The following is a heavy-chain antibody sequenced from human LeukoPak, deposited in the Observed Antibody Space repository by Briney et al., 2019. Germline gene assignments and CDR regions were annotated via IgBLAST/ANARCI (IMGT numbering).Heavy chain of an antibody. D-gene: IGHD1-26*01. CDR1: GGSISSGDYY. V-gene: IGHV4-30-4*08. CDR2: IYYSGST. CDR3: ARLSGSYYPDY. J-gene: IGHJ4*02. Sequence: SETLSLTCTVSGGSISSGDYYWSWIRQPPGKGLEWIGYIYYSGSTYYNPSLKSRVTISVDTSKNQFSLELSSVTAADTAVYYCARLSGSYYPDYWGQGTLVTVSS.